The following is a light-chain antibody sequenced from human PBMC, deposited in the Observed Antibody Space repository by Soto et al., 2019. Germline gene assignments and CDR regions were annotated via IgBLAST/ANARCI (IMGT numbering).Light chain of an antibody. CDR1: RDDIGAYDY. CDR3: NSYTNSSAVV. J-gene: IGLJ2*01. Sequence: QSVLTQPASVSWSPGHSITISCAGTRDDIGAYDYVSWYQQHPGNAPKLLVYEVTNRPSGVSDRFSGSKSGNTASLTISGLQAEDEADYYCNSYTNSSAVVFGGGTKVTVL. CDR2: EVT. V-gene: IGLV2-14*01.